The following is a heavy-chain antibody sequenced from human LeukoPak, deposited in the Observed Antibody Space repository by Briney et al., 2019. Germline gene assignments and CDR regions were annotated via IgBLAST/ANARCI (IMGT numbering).Heavy chain of an antibody. CDR2: IYSGGST. V-gene: IGHV3-53*01. Sequence: GGSLRLSCAASGFTVSSNYMSWVRQAPGKGLEWVSVIYSGGSTYYADSVKGRFTISRDNSKNTLYLQMNSLRAEDTAVYYCAREDVTGAFDIWGQGTMVTVSS. J-gene: IGHJ3*02. CDR1: GFTVSSNY. CDR3: AREDVTGAFDI.